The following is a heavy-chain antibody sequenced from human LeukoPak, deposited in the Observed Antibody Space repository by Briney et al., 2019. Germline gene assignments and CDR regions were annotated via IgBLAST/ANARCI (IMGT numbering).Heavy chain of an antibody. Sequence: GGSLRLSCAASGFTFSSYAMSWVRQAPGKGLEWVSTITGSSGNRYYADSVNGRFTISRDNSKNTLYLQVNSLRAEDTAIYYCAKDPGLDVSSGWYTFILDFWGQGTLVTVSS. V-gene: IGHV3-23*01. CDR3: AKDPGLDVSSGWYTFILDF. CDR2: ITGSSGNR. J-gene: IGHJ4*02. CDR1: GFTFSSYA. D-gene: IGHD6-19*01.